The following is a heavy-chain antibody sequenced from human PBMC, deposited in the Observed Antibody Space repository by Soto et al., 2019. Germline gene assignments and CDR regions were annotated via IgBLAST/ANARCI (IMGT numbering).Heavy chain of an antibody. J-gene: IGHJ5*02. CDR3: ARDRTDSGYYTNWLNP. D-gene: IGHD3-22*01. Sequence: ASVKVSCKASGGTFGSDAITWVRQAPGQGLEWVGRIIPIFGTTNYAQNLQGRVTISADKSTLTSYMELHSLTSDDTALYYCARDRTDSGYYTNWLNPWGQGTQVTVSS. V-gene: IGHV1-69*06. CDR1: GGTFGSDA. CDR2: IIPIFGTT.